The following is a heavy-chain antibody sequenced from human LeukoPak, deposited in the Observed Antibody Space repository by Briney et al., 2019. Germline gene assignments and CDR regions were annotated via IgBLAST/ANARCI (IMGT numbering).Heavy chain of an antibody. J-gene: IGHJ4*02. Sequence: ASVKVSCKASGGTFSSYAISWVRQAPGQGLEWMGRMIPILGIANYAQKFQGRVTITADKSTSTAYMELSSLRSEDTAVYYCARDEMVDDYGDYIDYWGQGTLVTVSS. CDR1: GGTFSSYA. CDR2: MIPILGIA. CDR3: ARDEMVDDYGDYIDY. V-gene: IGHV1-69*04. D-gene: IGHD4-17*01.